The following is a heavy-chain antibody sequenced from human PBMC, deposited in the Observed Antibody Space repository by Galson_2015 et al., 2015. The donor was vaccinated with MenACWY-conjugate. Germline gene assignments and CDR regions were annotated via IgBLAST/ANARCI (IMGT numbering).Heavy chain of an antibody. Sequence: SLRLSCAASGFTFSTYSMHWVRQAPGKGLEWLSYISSSSSTIYYTDSVKGRFAISRDNAKNSLYLQMNSLRAEDTAVYYCASDRGDYGRRLYYFHYWGQGTLVTVSS. J-gene: IGHJ4*02. CDR1: GFTFSTYS. CDR2: ISSSSSTI. V-gene: IGHV3-48*04. CDR3: ASDRGDYGRRLYYFHY. D-gene: IGHD4-17*01.